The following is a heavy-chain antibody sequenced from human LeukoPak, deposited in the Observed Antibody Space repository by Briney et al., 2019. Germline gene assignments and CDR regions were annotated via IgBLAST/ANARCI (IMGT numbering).Heavy chain of an antibody. J-gene: IGHJ6*02. Sequence: GGSLRLSCAASGFTFSNYGIHWVRQAPGKGLEWVAVISYDGSDKYYADSVKGRFTISRDNSKNTLYLQMNSLRAEDTAVYYCAKDQGHTSRDYYYGLDVWGQGTTVTVSS. CDR2: ISYDGSDK. D-gene: IGHD6-13*01. CDR3: AKDQGHTSRDYYYGLDV. CDR1: GFTFSNYG. V-gene: IGHV3-30*18.